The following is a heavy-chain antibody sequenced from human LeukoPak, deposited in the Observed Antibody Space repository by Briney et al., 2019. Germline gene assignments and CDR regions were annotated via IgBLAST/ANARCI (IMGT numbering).Heavy chain of an antibody. J-gene: IGHJ6*02. CDR2: INHSGST. Sequence: PSETLSLTCAVYGGSFSGYYWSWIRQPPGKGLEWIGEINHSGSTNYNPSFKSRVTISVDTSKNQFSLKLSSVTAADTAVYYCASLKRITMVRGVISSGMDVWGQGTTVTVSS. CDR1: GGSFSGYY. V-gene: IGHV4-34*01. CDR3: ASLKRITMVRGVISSGMDV. D-gene: IGHD3-10*01.